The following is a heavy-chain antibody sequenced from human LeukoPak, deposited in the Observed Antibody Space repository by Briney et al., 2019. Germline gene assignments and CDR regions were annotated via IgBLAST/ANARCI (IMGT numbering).Heavy chain of an antibody. CDR3: ALPVRAHYDILTGWFDP. CDR2: XXPIFGTA. D-gene: IGHD3-9*01. V-gene: IGHV1-69*13. Sequence: ASVKVSCKASGGTXXSXXXSXXXXXXGXGXXWXXGXXPIFGTANYAQKFQGRVTITADESTSTAYMELSSLRSEDTAVYYCALPVRAHYDILTGWFDPWGQGTLVTVSS. CDR1: GGTXXSXX. J-gene: IGHJ5*02.